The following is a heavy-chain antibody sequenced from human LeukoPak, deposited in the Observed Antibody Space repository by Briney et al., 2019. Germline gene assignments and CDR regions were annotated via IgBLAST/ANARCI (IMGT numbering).Heavy chain of an antibody. CDR3: AKDFLYCSSTSCYGVFDY. CDR2: ISGGGGAT. CDR1: GFTFSTYA. D-gene: IGHD2-2*01. V-gene: IGHV3-23*01. Sequence: GGSLRLSCAASGFTFSTYAMSWVRQAPGKGLEWVSAISGGGGATYYADSVKGRFTISRDNSKNTLYLQMNSLRAEDTAVYFCAKDFLYCSSTSCYGVFDYWGQGTLVTVSS. J-gene: IGHJ4*02.